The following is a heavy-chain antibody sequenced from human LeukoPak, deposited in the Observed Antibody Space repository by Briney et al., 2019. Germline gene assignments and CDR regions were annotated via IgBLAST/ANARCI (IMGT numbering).Heavy chain of an antibody. CDR2: IKQDGSEK. CDR1: GFTFSSNW. Sequence: GGSLRLSCAASGFTFSSNWMSWVRQAPGKGLEWVANIKQDGSEKYYVDSVKGRFTISRDNAKNSLYLQMNSLRAEDTAVYYCARESGYCSSTSCYRWFDPWGQGTLVTVSS. V-gene: IGHV3-7*01. D-gene: IGHD2-2*03. CDR3: ARESGYCSSTSCYRWFDP. J-gene: IGHJ5*02.